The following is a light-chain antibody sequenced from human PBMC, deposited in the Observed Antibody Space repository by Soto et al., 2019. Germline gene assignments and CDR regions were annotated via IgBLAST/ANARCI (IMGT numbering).Light chain of an antibody. CDR2: KVS. CDR3: MQGTHWPYT. Sequence: DVVMTQSPLSLPVTLGQPASISCRSTQSLVHSDGNTHLNWFQQRPGQSPRRLICKVSNRDSGVQDRFSGSASGTDFTLKISRVEAEDVGVYYCMQGTHWPYTSGQGTKLEIK. J-gene: IGKJ2*01. CDR1: QSLVHSDGNTH. V-gene: IGKV2-30*02.